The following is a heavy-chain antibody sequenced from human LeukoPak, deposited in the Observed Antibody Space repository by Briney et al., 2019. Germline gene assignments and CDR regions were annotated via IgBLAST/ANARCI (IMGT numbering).Heavy chain of an antibody. CDR1: GGSFSGYY. Sequence: SETLSLTCAVYGGSFSGYYGSWIRQPPGKGLEWIGEINHSGSTNYNPSLKSRVTISVDTSKNQFSLKLSSVTAADTAMYYCARKDGDYWGQGTVVTVSS. CDR3: ARKDGDY. J-gene: IGHJ4*02. V-gene: IGHV4-34*01. CDR2: INHSGST.